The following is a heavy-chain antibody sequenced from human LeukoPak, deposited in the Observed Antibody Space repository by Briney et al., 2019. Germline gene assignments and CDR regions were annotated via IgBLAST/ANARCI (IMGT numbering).Heavy chain of an antibody. D-gene: IGHD3-22*01. CDR3: ARGYYDRSGSSNPFDS. J-gene: IGHJ4*02. CDR1: GDSISSSY. V-gene: IGHV4-59*01. CDR2: VHYTGKT. Sequence: SETLSLTCTVSGDSISSSYWSWIRQPPGKRLEWVGYVHYTGKTNYNPSLSNRATISVDMSKNQLSLTLTSVTLADTAVYYCARGYYDRSGSSNPFDSWGQGTLVTVSS.